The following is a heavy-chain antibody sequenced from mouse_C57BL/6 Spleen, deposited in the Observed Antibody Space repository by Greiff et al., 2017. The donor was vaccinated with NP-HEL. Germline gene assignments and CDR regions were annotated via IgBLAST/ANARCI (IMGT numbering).Heavy chain of an antibody. Sequence: EVQLQQSGPELVKPGDSVKISCKASGYSFTGYFMNWVMQSHGKSLEWIGRINPYNGDTFYNQKFKGKATLTVDKSSSTAHMELRSLTSADAAVYYCARRYGSSFLYWYFDVWGTGTTVTVSS. J-gene: IGHJ1*03. V-gene: IGHV1-20*01. CDR3: ARRYGSSFLYWYFDV. D-gene: IGHD1-1*01. CDR2: INPYNGDT. CDR1: GYSFTGYF.